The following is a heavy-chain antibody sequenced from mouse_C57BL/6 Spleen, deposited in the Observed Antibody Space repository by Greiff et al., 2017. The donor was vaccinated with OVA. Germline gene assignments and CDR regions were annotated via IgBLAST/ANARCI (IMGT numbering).Heavy chain of an antibody. D-gene: IGHD1-1*01. CDR1: GYTFTSYW. J-gene: IGHJ1*03. V-gene: IGHV1-69*01. Sequence: QVQLQQPGAELVMPGASVKLSCKASGYTFTSYWMHWVKQRPGQGLEWIGEIDPSDSYTNYNQKFEGKSTLTVDKSSSTAYMQLSSLTSEDSAVYYCANYYEYFDVWGTGTTVTVSS. CDR2: IDPSDSYT. CDR3: ANYYEYFDV.